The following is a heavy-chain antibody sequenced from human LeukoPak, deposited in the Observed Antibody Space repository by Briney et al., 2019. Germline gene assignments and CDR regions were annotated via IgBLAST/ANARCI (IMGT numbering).Heavy chain of an antibody. V-gene: IGHV4-4*02. CDR1: GGSISSSNW. J-gene: IGHJ4*02. CDR3: ARFVAVAGNYFFDY. CDR2: IYHSGTT. Sequence: PSGTLSLTCAVSGGSISSSNWWNWVRQPPGKGLEWIGEIYHSGTTNYNPSLKSRVTISVDKSKNQFSLNLSSVTAADTAMYYCARFVAVAGNYFFDYWGQGTLVTVSS. D-gene: IGHD6-19*01.